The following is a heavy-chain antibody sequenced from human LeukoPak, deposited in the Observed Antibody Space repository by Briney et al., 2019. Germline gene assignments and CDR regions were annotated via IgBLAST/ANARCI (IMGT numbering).Heavy chain of an antibody. Sequence: GGSLRLSCSASGFTFAEYSMHWVRQAPGKGLEWVSVVNRNGGAIQYADSVKGRFIISRDNSKNSLYLQMNSLRTEDTALYYCTKEHSSGWPTIDCWGQGTLVTVSS. CDR1: GFTFAEYS. D-gene: IGHD6-19*01. CDR3: TKEHSSGWPTIDC. CDR2: VNRNGGAI. V-gene: IGHV3-43*01. J-gene: IGHJ4*02.